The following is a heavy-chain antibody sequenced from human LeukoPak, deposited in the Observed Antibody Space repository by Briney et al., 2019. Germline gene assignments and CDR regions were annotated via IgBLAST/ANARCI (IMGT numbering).Heavy chain of an antibody. Sequence: QPGGSLRLSCAASGFTFSSYAMHWVRQAPGKGLEWVAVISYDGSNKYYADSVKGRFTISRDNSKNTLYLQMNSLRAEDTAVYYCARDAYYYGSGSYFDYWGQGTLVTVSS. CDR1: GFTFSSYA. CDR2: ISYDGSNK. J-gene: IGHJ4*02. V-gene: IGHV3-30-3*01. D-gene: IGHD3-10*01. CDR3: ARDAYYYGSGSYFDY.